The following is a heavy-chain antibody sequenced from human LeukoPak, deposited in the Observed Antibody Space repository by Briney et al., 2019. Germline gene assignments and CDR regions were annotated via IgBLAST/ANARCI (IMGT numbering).Heavy chain of an antibody. CDR2: IYTSGST. D-gene: IGHD6-13*01. Sequence: SETLSLTCTVSGGSITDYYWTWIRQPPGRALEWIGRIYTSGSTNYNPSLKSRVTISVDKSKNQFSLKLSSVTAADTAVYYCASVYSSSWYSFDYWGQGTLVTVSS. CDR1: GGSITDYY. V-gene: IGHV4-4*07. CDR3: ASVYSSSWYSFDY. J-gene: IGHJ4*02.